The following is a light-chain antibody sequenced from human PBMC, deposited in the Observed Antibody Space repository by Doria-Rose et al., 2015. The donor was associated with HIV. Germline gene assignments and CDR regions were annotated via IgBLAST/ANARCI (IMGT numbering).Light chain of an antibody. Sequence: KLMIYDVSNRPSGVSNRFSGSKSGDTASLIISGLQAEDEADYYCNSYTTSSTHNYVFGTGTKVTGL. V-gene: IGLV2-14*03. CDR2: DVS. J-gene: IGLJ1*01. CDR3: NSYTTSSTHNYV.